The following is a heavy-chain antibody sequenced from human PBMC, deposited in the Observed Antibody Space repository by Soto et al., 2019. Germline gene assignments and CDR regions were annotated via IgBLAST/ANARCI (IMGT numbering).Heavy chain of an antibody. J-gene: IGHJ5*02. CDR3: ARHPSDFWFDP. D-gene: IGHD2-21*02. CDR1: GGSVSSSSYY. Sequence: PSETLSLTCTVSGGSVSSSSYYWGWIRQPPGRGLEWIGTFYYTGSTYYNPSLNNRVTISINTSRNQFSLKLSSVTAADTAVYYCARHPSDFWFDPWGQGTLVTVSS. CDR2: FYYTGST. V-gene: IGHV4-39*01.